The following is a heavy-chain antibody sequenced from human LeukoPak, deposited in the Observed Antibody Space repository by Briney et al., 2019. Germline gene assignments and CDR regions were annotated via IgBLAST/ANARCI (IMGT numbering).Heavy chain of an antibody. CDR3: ASHARHYDILTGCAPPSDY. J-gene: IGHJ4*02. CDR2: ISSSSSYI. CDR1: GFTFSSYS. Sequence: GGSLRLSYAASGFTFSSYSMNWVRQAPGKGLEWVSSISSSSSYIYYADSVKGRFTISRDNAKNSLYLQMNSLRAEDTAVYYCASHARHYDILTGCAPPSDYWGQGTLVTVSS. D-gene: IGHD3-9*01. V-gene: IGHV3-21*01.